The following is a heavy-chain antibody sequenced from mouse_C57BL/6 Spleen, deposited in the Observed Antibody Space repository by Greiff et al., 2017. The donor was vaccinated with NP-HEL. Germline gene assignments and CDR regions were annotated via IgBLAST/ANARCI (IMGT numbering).Heavy chain of an antibody. Sequence: EVQVVESGGGLVKPGGSLKLSCAASGFTFSSYAMSWVRQTPEKRLEWVATISDGGSSTYYPDNVKGRFTISRDNAKNNLYLQMSHLKSEDTAMYYCARDWRYYGLDYWGKGTTLTVSS. J-gene: IGHJ2*01. CDR2: ISDGGSST. CDR1: GFTFSSYA. V-gene: IGHV5-4*01. D-gene: IGHD1-1*01. CDR3: ARDWRYYGLDY.